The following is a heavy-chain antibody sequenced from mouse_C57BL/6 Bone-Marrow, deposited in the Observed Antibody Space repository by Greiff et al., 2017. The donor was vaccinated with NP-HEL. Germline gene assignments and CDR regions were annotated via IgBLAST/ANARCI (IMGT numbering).Heavy chain of an antibody. CDR3: ERPHYSGGTY. CDR2: IHPNSGST. Sequence: QVQLQQPGAELVKPGASVKLSCKASGYTFTSYWMHWVKQRPGQGLEWIGMIHPNSGSTNYNEKFKSKATLTVDKSSSTAYMQLSSLTSEDSAVYYWERPHYSGGTYGAQGTLVTVSA. D-gene: IGHD1-1*01. V-gene: IGHV1-64*01. J-gene: IGHJ3*01. CDR1: GYTFTSYW.